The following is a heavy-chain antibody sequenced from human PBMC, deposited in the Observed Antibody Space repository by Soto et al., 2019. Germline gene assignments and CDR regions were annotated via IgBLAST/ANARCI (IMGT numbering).Heavy chain of an antibody. V-gene: IGHV3-23*01. CDR2: ISGSGGST. CDR1: GFTFSSYV. CDR3: AKVGYYDSSGHNWFDP. J-gene: IGHJ5*02. D-gene: IGHD3-22*01. Sequence: GGSLRLSWSVSGFTFSSYVMSWFRQAPGKGLEWVSAISGSGGSTYYADSVKGRFTISRDNSKNTLYLQMNSLRADDTAVYYCAKVGYYDSSGHNWFDPWGQGTLVTVSS.